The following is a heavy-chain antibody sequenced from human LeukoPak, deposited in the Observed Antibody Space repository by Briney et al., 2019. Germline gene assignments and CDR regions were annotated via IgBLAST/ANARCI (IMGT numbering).Heavy chain of an antibody. J-gene: IGHJ4*02. CDR2: IYYSGST. CDR1: GGSISSYY. Sequence: SETLSLTCTVSGGSISSYYWSWIRQPPGKGLEWIGYIYYSGSTNYNPSLKSRVTISVDTSKSQFSLKLSSVTAADTAVYYCARSAYYYDSSGYRSATYYFDYWGQGTLVTVSS. CDR3: ARSAYYYDSSGYRSATYYFDY. V-gene: IGHV4-59*08. D-gene: IGHD3-22*01.